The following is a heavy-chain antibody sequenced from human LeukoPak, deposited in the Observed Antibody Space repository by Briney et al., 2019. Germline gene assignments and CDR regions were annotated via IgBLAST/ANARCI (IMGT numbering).Heavy chain of an antibody. D-gene: IGHD2-21*01. J-gene: IGHJ1*01. Sequence: HQAPGKVLDWLSAISCSGVSTYYADSVKVRFTISRDNSKNTMYLQMNRLRAEDTAVYYCAKASRVWFYFQHWGQGTLVTVSS. V-gene: IGHV3-23*01. CDR2: ISCSGVST. CDR3: AKASRVWFYFQH.